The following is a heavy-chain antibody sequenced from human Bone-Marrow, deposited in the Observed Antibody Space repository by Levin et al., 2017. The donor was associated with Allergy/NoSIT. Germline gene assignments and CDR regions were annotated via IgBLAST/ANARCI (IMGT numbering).Heavy chain of an antibody. CDR1: GGSIRSSSSF. V-gene: IGHV4-39*02. J-gene: IGHJ5*02. CDR2: IYYNGNT. D-gene: IGHD1-7*01. Sequence: SETLSLTCPVSGGSIRSSSSFWAWIRQSPGKGLEWIGSIYYNGNTYDNPSLRSRVTISVDRSENAFSLRLTSVPAADTAVYYCVRGKSITAWNYFDPWGQGILVIVSS. CDR3: VRGKSITAWNYFDP.